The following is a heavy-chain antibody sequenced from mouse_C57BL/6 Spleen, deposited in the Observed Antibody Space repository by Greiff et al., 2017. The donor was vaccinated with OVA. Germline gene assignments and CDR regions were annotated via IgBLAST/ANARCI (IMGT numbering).Heavy chain of an antibody. CDR2: INPNYGTT. J-gene: IGHJ4*01. CDR1: GYSFTDYN. CDR3: ARDYYGPPGYAMDY. V-gene: IGHV1-39*01. Sequence: EVKLMESGPELVKPGASVKISCKASGYSFTDYNMNWVKQSNGKSLEWIGVINPNYGTTSYNQKFKGKATLTVDQSSSTAYMQLNSLTSEDSAVYYCARDYYGPPGYAMDYWGQGTSVTVSS. D-gene: IGHD1-1*01.